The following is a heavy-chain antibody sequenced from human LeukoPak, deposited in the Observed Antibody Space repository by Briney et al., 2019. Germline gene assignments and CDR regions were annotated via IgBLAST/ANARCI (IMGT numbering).Heavy chain of an antibody. CDR1: GFTFSDYY. J-gene: IGHJ3*02. CDR2: ISSSGSTI. CDR3: ARERDSSGYYGDAFDI. V-gene: IGHV3-11*01. D-gene: IGHD3-22*01. Sequence: GGSLRLSCAASGFTFSDYYMSWIRQAPGKGLEWVSYISSSGSTIYYADSVKARFTISRDNAKNSLYLQMNSLRAEDTAVYYCARERDSSGYYGDAFDIWGQGTMVTVSS.